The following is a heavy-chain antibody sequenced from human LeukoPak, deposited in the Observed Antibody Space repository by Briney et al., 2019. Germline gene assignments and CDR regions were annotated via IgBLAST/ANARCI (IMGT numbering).Heavy chain of an antibody. D-gene: IGHD4-17*01. CDR3: ARGSPDDYGDYGGADY. Sequence: GGSLRLSCAASGFTFSSYAMHWVRQAPGKGLEWVAVISYDGSNKYYADSVKGRFTISRDNSKNTLYLQMNSLRAEDTAVYYCARGSPDDYGDYGGADYWGQGTLVTVSS. J-gene: IGHJ4*02. CDR1: GFTFSSYA. V-gene: IGHV3-30-3*01. CDR2: ISYDGSNK.